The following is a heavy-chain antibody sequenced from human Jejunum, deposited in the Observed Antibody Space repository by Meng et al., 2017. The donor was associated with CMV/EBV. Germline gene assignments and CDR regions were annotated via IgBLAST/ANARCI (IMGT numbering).Heavy chain of an antibody. V-gene: IGHV3-73*01. Sequence: TFRGCAMHWVGQASGKGLEWVGRIRGKAHSYATAYAASVKGRFTISRDDSKNTAYLQMNSLKTEDTAVYYCTRADSSNYGSLFDYWGQGTLVTVSS. J-gene: IGHJ4*02. D-gene: IGHD4-11*01. CDR1: TFRGCA. CDR2: IRGKAHSYAT. CDR3: TRADSSNYGSLFDY.